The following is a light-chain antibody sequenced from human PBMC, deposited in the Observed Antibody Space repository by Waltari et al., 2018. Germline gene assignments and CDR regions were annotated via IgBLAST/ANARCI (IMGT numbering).Light chain of an antibody. V-gene: IGKV2-28*01. CDR1: QSLLHSHGYTY. CDR2: LGS. Sequence: DIVMTQSPLSLPVTPGEPASISCRSSQSLLHSHGYTYLDWYLQKPGQSPQLLIYLGSNRASGVPDRFSGSGSGTDFTLKISRVEAEDVGVYYCMQALQTPRTFGQGTKVEIK. J-gene: IGKJ1*01. CDR3: MQALQTPRT.